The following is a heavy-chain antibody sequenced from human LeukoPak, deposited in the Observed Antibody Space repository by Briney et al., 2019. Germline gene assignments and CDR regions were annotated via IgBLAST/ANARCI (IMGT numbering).Heavy chain of an antibody. V-gene: IGHV3-33*01. CDR1: AFAFTTSA. J-gene: IGHJ4*02. D-gene: IGHD2-15*01. Sequence: GGSLRLSCAASAFAFTTSAMYWVRQAPGKGLEYMSTMSSYGSNKFYVDSVRGRFSVSRDNSKNTLCLQMNRLRAEDTAVYYCARDGGLNTNFDYWGQGTLVTVSS. CDR2: MSSYGSNK. CDR3: ARDGGLNTNFDY.